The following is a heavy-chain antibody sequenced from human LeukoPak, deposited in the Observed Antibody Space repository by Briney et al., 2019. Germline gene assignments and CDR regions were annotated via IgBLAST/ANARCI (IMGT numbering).Heavy chain of an antibody. CDR3: ARDWSYGSSYGMDV. V-gene: IGHV1-2*06. D-gene: IGHD5-18*01. J-gene: IGHJ6*02. Sequence: ASVKVSCKASGYTFTGYYMHWVRQAPGQGLEWMGRINPIRGGTNYAQKFQGRVTMTRDTSISTAYMELTRLTSDDAAVYYCARDWSYGSSYGMDVWGQGTTVTVSS. CDR2: INPIRGGT. CDR1: GYTFTGYY.